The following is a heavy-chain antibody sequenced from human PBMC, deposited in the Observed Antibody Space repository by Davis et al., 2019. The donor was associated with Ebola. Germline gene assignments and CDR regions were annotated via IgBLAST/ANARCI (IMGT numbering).Heavy chain of an antibody. CDR2: INSDGRGT. D-gene: IGHD6-13*01. CDR3: AKASTSWYVWIDF. V-gene: IGHV3-74*01. CDR1: GSTFIPFW. Sequence: HTGGSLRLSCAVSGSTFIPFWMHWVRHETGKGQAWVARINSDGRGTSYADSGQGRFTISRDNAKGMVYLQLNNLRAEDTAIYYCAKASTSWYVWIDFWGQGTLVTVSS. J-gene: IGHJ4*02.